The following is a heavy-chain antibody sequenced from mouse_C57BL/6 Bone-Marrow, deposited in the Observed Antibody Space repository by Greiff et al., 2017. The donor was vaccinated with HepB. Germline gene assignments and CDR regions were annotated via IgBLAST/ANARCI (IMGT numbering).Heavy chain of an antibody. V-gene: IGHV1-50*01. D-gene: IGHD1-1*01. CDR3: ARITCDV. Sequence: QVQLKQPGAELVKPGASVKLSCKASGYTFTSYWMQWVKQRPGQGLEWIGEIDPSDSYTNYNQKFKGKATLTVDTSTSTAYMQLSSLTSEDSAVYYCARITCDVGGTGTTVTVSS. J-gene: IGHJ1*03. CDR1: GYTFTSYW. CDR2: IDPSDSYT.